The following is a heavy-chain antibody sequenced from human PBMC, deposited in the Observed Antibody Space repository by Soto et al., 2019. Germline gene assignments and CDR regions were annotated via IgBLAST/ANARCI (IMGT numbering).Heavy chain of an antibody. Sequence: LRLSCAASGFTFSSYAMHWVRQAPGKGLEWVAVISYDGSNKYYADSVKGRFTISRDNSKNTLYLQMNSLRAEDTAVYYCAREGLATRRYFDYWGQGTLVTVSS. J-gene: IGHJ4*02. CDR1: GFTFSSYA. D-gene: IGHD5-12*01. CDR2: ISYDGSNK. V-gene: IGHV3-30-3*01. CDR3: AREGLATRRYFDY.